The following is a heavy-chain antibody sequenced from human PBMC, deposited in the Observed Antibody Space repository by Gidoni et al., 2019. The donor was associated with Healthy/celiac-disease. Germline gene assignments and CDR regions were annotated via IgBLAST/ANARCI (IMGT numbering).Heavy chain of an antibody. V-gene: IGHV4-59*01. CDR1: GGPISSSF. Sequence: QVQLQESGPGLVKPSETLSLTCTVSGGPISSSFWSWIRQPPGKGLEWIGYIYYSGSTNYNPSLKSRVTISVDTSKNQFSLELSSVTAADTAVYYCARDRLSIAAAGNGDWYFDLWGRGTLVTVSS. CDR3: ARDRLSIAAAGNGDWYFDL. CDR2: IYYSGST. D-gene: IGHD6-13*01. J-gene: IGHJ2*01.